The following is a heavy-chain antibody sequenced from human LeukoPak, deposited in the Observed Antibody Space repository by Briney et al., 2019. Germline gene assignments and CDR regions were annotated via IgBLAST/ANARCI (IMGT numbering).Heavy chain of an antibody. V-gene: IGHV3-30*18. CDR2: ISYDGSNK. CDR3: AKDGAVVVAAGLDY. J-gene: IGHJ4*02. CDR1: GFTFSSYG. Sequence: GRSLRLSCAASGFTFSSYGMHWVRQALGKGLEWVAVISYDGSNKYYADSVKGRFTISRDNSKNTLYLQMNSLRAEDTAVYYCAKDGAVVVAAGLDYWGQGTLVTVSS. D-gene: IGHD2-15*01.